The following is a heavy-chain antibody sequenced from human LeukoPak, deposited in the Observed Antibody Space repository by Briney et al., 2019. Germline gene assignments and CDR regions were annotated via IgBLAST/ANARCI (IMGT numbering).Heavy chain of an antibody. CDR1: GGSIIPYY. D-gene: IGHD2-15*01. J-gene: IGHJ4*02. V-gene: IGHV4-59*01. CDR2: IYYSGTT. Sequence: SETLSLTCSVSGGSIIPYYWSWIRQPPGKGLEWIGYIYYSGTTNYNPSLQSRVTISVATSKNQFSLKLSSVTAADTALYYCARDRASAGGFDYWGQGTLVTVSS. CDR3: ARDRASAGGFDY.